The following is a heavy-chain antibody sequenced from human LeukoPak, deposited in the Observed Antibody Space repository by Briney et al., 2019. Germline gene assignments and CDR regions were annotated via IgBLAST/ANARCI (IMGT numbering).Heavy chain of an antibody. J-gene: IGHJ4*02. D-gene: IGHD2-21*01. CDR1: GFTLTAYY. V-gene: IGHV1-2*02. Sequence: ASVKVSCTASGFTLTAYYMYWVRQAPGQGLEWVGWISPNSGGTNYAQKFQGRVTMTRDTSINTAYRELSGLRSDDTAVYYCARDGTAVMIEFDYWGQGTLVTVSS. CDR2: ISPNSGGT. CDR3: ARDGTAVMIEFDY.